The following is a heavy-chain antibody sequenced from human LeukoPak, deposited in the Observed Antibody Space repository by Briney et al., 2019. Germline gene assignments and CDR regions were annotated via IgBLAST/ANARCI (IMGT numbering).Heavy chain of an antibody. CDR2: IIPIFGTA. J-gene: IGHJ4*02. Sequence: ASVKVSCKASGGTFSSYAISWVRQAPGQGLEWMGGIIPIFGTANYAQKFQGRVTITADESTCTAYMELSSLRSEDTAVYYCASEPRTYYYDSSGYYYFDYWGQGTLVTVSS. V-gene: IGHV1-69*01. CDR1: GGTFSSYA. D-gene: IGHD3-22*01. CDR3: ASEPRTYYYDSSGYYYFDY.